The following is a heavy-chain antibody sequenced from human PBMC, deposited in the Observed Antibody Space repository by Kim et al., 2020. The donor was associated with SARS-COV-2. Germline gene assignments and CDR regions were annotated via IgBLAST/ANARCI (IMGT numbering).Heavy chain of an antibody. J-gene: IGHJ2*01. CDR3: ARDFFPRQWLVSPQFES. V-gene: IGHV3-43*02. Sequence: GGSLRLSCAASGFIFGDYAMHWVRQVPGKGLECVSLISRDGGKTYYADSVKGRFTISRDNTKNTVYLQMNSLRAEDSGLYYCARDFFPRQWLVSPQFESRGRGSLVTVSS. D-gene: IGHD6-19*01. CDR2: ISRDGGKT. CDR1: GFIFGDYA.